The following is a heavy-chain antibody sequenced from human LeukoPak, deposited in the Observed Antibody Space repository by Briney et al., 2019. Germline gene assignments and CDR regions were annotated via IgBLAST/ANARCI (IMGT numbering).Heavy chain of an antibody. D-gene: IGHD3-22*01. J-gene: IGHJ2*01. CDR1: GFTFRNYG. CDR2: INPTNEKT. Sequence: ASVKVSCKAPGFTFRNYGMHWVRQAPGQRLEWMGWINPTNEKTKYSEKFQGRVTISRDTGASTVYMELSSLRSEDTAIYYCARDHRTESDGYYFVNELWYFDLWGRGTLVSVSS. V-gene: IGHV1-3*01. CDR3: ARDHRTESDGYYFVNELWYFDL.